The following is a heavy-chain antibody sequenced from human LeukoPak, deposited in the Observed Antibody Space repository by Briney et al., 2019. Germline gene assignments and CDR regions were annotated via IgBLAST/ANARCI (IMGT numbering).Heavy chain of an antibody. CDR2: IKQDGSEK. D-gene: IGHD3-22*01. Sequence: GGSLRLSCAASGFTFSSYWMSWVRQAPGKGLEWVANIKQDGSEKYYVDSVKGRFTISRDNAKNSLYLQMNSLRAEDTAVYYCAREAHYYYDSSGYYWDYWGQGTLVTVSS. CDR1: GFTFSSYW. J-gene: IGHJ4*02. CDR3: AREAHYYYDSSGYYWDY. V-gene: IGHV3-7*01.